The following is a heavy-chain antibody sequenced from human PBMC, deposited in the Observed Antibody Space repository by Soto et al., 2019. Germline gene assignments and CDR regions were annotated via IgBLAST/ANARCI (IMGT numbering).Heavy chain of an antibody. Sequence: GGSLRLSCAASGFTFSTYWMTWVRQAPGKGLEWVAKIKQDASEKYYVDSVKGRFTISRDNAKNSLYLQMNSLGAEDTAVYYCARSGTPLIEILDNWGHGTLVTVSS. CDR2: IKQDASEK. D-gene: IGHD1-7*01. J-gene: IGHJ4*01. CDR3: ARSGTPLIEILDN. V-gene: IGHV3-7*03. CDR1: GFTFSTYW.